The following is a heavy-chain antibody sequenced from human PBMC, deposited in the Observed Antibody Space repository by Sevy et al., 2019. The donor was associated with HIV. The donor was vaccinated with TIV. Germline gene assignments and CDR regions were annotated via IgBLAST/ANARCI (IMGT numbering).Heavy chain of an antibody. CDR2: GSGGNA. CDR3: AKGTLIGAAGLDAFDN. V-gene: IGHV3-23*01. CDR1: GFTFSSYA. D-gene: IGHD6-13*01. Sequence: GGSLRLSCAASGFTFSSYAMNWVRQAPGKGLEWVSGGSGGNAYYEDSVKGRFTISRDSSKNTVSLQMNRMRAEDSAIYYCAKGTLIGAAGLDAFDNWGQGTKVTVSS. J-gene: IGHJ3*02.